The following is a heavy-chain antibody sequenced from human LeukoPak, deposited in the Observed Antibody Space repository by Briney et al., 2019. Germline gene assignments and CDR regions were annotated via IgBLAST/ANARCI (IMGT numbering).Heavy chain of an antibody. CDR1: GFTFDDYT. V-gene: IGHV3-43*01. CDR2: ISWDGGST. CDR3: AKEDIVGVVAGRRRGYFQH. D-gene: IGHD2-15*01. J-gene: IGHJ1*01. Sequence: PGGSLRLSCAASGFTFDDYTMHWVRQAPGKGLEWVSLISWDGGSTYYADSVKGGFTIYRDNSKNSLYLQMNSLRTEDTALYYCAKEDIVGVVAGRRRGYFQHWGQGTLVTVSS.